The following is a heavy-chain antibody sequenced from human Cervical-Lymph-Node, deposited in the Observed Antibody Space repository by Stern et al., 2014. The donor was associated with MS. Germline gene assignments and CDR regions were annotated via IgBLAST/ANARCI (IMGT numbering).Heavy chain of an antibody. V-gene: IGHV5-51*03. CDR1: GYSFTSFW. CDR2: IYPNDSDT. J-gene: IGHJ4*02. D-gene: IGHD6-19*01. CDR3: ARLGGGWPDFDY. Sequence: EVQLEEYGAEVQRPGESLQISCKGSGYSFTSFWIAWVRQMPGKGLEWMGLIYPNDSDTKYSPSFQGQVTISADKSISTAYLQWSSLKASDTAMYYCARLGGGWPDFDYWGQGTLVTVSS.